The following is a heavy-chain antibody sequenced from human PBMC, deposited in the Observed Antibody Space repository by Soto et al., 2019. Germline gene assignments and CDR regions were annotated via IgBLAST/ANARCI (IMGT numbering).Heavy chain of an antibody. CDR1: GFTVSSNY. J-gene: IGHJ6*02. V-gene: IGHV3-53*01. D-gene: IGHD3-3*01. CDR3: ARDPRPDYDFWSGPTIYGMDV. Sequence: GGSLRLSCAASGFTVSSNYMSWVRQAPGKGLEWVSVIYSGGSTYYADSVKGRFTISRDNSKNTLYLQMNSLRAEDTAVYYCARDPRPDYDFWSGPTIYGMDVWGQGTTVTVSS. CDR2: IYSGGST.